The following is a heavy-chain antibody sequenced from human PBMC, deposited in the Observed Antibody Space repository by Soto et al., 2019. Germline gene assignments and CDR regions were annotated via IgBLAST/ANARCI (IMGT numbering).Heavy chain of an antibody. CDR2: IYPGDSDT. J-gene: IGHJ4*02. D-gene: IGHD5-12*01. CDR1: GYSFSDYW. Sequence: PGESLKISCKASGYSFSDYWIGWVRQMPGRGLEWMGIIYPGDSDTRYSASFQGQVTISADKSISTTFLQWSSLKASDTAVYYCAKVFQDAEKHGGYVSPFDYWGQGTLVTVSS. V-gene: IGHV5-51*01. CDR3: AKVFQDAEKHGGYVSPFDY.